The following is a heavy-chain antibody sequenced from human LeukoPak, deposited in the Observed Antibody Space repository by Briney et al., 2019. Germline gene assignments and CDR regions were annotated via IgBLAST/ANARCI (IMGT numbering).Heavy chain of an antibody. Sequence: PGGSLRLSCAASGLTFSSYAMSWVRQAPGKGLEWVSGISGSGDNTYYADSVKGRFTIPRDNSKNTLYLQMNSLRADDTAVYYCAKGGLVHRFDPWGQGTLVTVSS. V-gene: IGHV3-23*01. CDR3: AKGGLVHRFDP. J-gene: IGHJ5*02. CDR2: ISGSGDNT. CDR1: GLTFSSYA.